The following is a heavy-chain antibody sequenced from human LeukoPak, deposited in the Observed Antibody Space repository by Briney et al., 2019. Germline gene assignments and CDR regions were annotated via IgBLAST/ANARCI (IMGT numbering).Heavy chain of an antibody. D-gene: IGHD3-22*01. J-gene: IGHJ4*02. Sequence: GKSLKISCKGSGYSFTSYWIGWVRQMPGKGLEWMGIIYPGDSDTRYSPSFQGQVTISADKSICTAYLQWSSLKASDSAMYYCARTYYYDSSGSSPVGYWGQGTLVTVSS. V-gene: IGHV5-51*03. CDR2: IYPGDSDT. CDR3: ARTYYYDSSGSSPVGY. CDR1: GYSFTSYW.